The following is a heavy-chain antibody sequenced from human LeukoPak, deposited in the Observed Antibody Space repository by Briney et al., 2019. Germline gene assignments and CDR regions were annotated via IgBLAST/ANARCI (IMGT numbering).Heavy chain of an antibody. CDR3: ARDRYYYDSSARYFDY. CDR1: GRSISSGSYY. V-gene: IGHV4-61*02. D-gene: IGHD3-22*01. J-gene: IGHJ4*02. CDR2: IYTSGST. Sequence: PSETLSLTCTVSGRSISSGSYYWSWIRQPAGKGLQWIGRIYTSGSTNYNPSLKSRVTMSVDTSKNQFSLKLSSVTAADTAVYYCARDRYYYDSSARYFDYWGQGTLVTVSS.